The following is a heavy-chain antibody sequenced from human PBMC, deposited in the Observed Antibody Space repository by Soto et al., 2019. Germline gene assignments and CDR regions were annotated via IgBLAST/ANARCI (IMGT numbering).Heavy chain of an antibody. Sequence: GGSLRLSCAASGFTFSSYAMHWVRQAPGKGLEWVAVISYDGSNKYYADSVKGRFTISRDNSKNTLYLQMNSLRAEDTAVYYCARDPSGNSPRSGQSEGILDYWGQGTLVTVSS. D-gene: IGHD2-21*02. CDR3: ARDPSGNSPRSGQSEGILDY. J-gene: IGHJ4*02. CDR2: ISYDGSNK. V-gene: IGHV3-30-3*01. CDR1: GFTFSSYA.